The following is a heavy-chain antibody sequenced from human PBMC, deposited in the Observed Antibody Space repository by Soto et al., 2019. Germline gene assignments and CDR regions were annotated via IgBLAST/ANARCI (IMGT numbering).Heavy chain of an antibody. Sequence: ASVKVSCKASGYTFTSYDINWVRQATGQGLEWMGWMNPNSGNTGYAQKFQGRVTMTRNTSISTAYMELSSLRSEDTAVYYCASSPSSQDYIWGSYPYYYMDVWGKGTTVT. J-gene: IGHJ6*03. D-gene: IGHD3-16*02. CDR2: MNPNSGNT. V-gene: IGHV1-8*01. CDR1: GYTFTSYD. CDR3: ASSPSSQDYIWGSYPYYYMDV.